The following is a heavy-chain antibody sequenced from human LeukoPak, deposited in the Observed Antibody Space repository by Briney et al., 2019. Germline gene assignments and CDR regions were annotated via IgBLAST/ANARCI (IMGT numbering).Heavy chain of an antibody. V-gene: IGHV3-53*01. J-gene: IGHJ4*02. D-gene: IGHD5-24*01. CDR3: AKSARGDGYNPYYFDL. CDR1: GFTVSSNY. CDR2: IYTGGGT. Sequence: QPGGSLRLSCAASGFTVSSNYMSWVRQAPGEGLEWVSLIYTGGGTYYADSVKGRFTISRDNSKNTLYLQMNSLRAEDTAVYYCAKSARGDGYNPYYFDLWGQGTLVTVPS.